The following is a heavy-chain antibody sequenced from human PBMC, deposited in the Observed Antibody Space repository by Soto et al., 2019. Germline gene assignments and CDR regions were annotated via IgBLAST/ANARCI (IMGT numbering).Heavy chain of an antibody. V-gene: IGHV1-2*04. CDR2: INPNSGGA. CDR1: GYTFTGYY. Sequence: QVHLVQSGAEVVKPGASVKVSCKASGYTFTGYYIHWVRQAPGQGLEWMGWINPNSGGANIAQKFQGWVTMTRDTAISTAYMELTRLRSNDTAVYYCARDYYDGSASYGLGIWGQGTKVTVAA. CDR3: ARDYYDGSASYGLGI. J-gene: IGHJ3*01. D-gene: IGHD3-16*01.